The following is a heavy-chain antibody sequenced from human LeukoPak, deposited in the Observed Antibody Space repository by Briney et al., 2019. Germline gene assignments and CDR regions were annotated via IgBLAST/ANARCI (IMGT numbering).Heavy chain of an antibody. D-gene: IGHD3-3*01. J-gene: IGHJ4*02. V-gene: IGHV3-23*01. CDR3: AKDRGYDFWSGYYNLY. Sequence: PGGSLRLSCAASGFTFSSYVMSWVRQAPGKGLEWVSAISGSGGSTYYADSVKGRFTISRDNSKNTLYLQMNSLRAEDTAVYYCAKDRGYDFWSGYYNLYWGQGTLVTVSS. CDR2: ISGSGGST. CDR1: GFTFSSYV.